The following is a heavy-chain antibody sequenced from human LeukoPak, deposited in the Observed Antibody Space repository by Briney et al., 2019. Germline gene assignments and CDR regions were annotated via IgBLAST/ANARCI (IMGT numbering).Heavy chain of an antibody. Sequence: GGSLRLSSAASGFTFSSYAMHWVRQAPGKGLEWVAVISYDGSNKYYADSVKGRFTISRDNSKNTLYLQMNSLRAEDTAVYYCARVMPPTYYDFWSGYYNAFDYWGQGTLVTVSS. D-gene: IGHD3-3*01. J-gene: IGHJ4*02. CDR1: GFTFSSYA. V-gene: IGHV3-30-3*01. CDR2: ISYDGSNK. CDR3: ARVMPPTYYDFWSGYYNAFDY.